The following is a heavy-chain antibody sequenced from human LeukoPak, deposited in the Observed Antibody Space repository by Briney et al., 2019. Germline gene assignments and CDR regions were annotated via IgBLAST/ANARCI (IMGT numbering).Heavy chain of an antibody. CDR2: IYYSGST. CDR1: GGSISSSSYY. CDR3: ARHRSPYIVVVVAATLTYVDY. V-gene: IGHV4-39*01. D-gene: IGHD2-15*01. J-gene: IGHJ4*02. Sequence: SETLSLTCTVSGGSISSSSYYWGWIRQPPGKGLEWIGSIYYSGSTYYNPSLKSRVTISVDTSKNQFSLKLSSVTAADTAVYYCARHRSPYIVVVVAATLTYVDYWGQGTLVTVSS.